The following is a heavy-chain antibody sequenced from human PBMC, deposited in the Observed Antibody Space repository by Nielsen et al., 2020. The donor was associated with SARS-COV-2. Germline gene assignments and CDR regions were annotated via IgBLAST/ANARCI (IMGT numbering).Heavy chain of an antibody. CDR2: IYYSGTT. Sequence: SETLSLTCTVSGGSINSGDYYWNWVRQPPGKGLEWIGYIYYSGTTYYNPSHESRATISVATSKSQFSLKLRSVTAADTAVYYRARATMTDADAFDIWGQGAMVSVSS. V-gene: IGHV4-30-4*01. J-gene: IGHJ3*02. D-gene: IGHD4-17*01. CDR1: GGSINSGDYY. CDR3: ARATMTDADAFDI.